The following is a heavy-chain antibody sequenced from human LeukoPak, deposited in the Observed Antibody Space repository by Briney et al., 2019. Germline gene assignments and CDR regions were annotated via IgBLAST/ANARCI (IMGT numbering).Heavy chain of an antibody. CDR1: GHTFTGYY. D-gene: IGHD1-26*01. V-gene: IGHV1-2*02. Sequence: ASVNVSCKASGHTFTGYYMHWVRQAPGQGLEWMGWINPNSGGTNYAQKFQGRVTMTRETSISTAYMELSRLRSDDTAVYYCVKGSLGGFVDYWGQGTLVTVSS. J-gene: IGHJ4*02. CDR3: VKGSLGGFVDY. CDR2: INPNSGGT.